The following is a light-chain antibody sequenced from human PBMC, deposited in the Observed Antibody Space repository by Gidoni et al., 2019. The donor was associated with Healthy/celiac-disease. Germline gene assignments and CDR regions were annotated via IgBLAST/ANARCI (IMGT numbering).Light chain of an antibody. V-gene: IGKV3-11*01. CDR3: QQRSNWRGT. CDR1: SY. J-gene: IGKJ1*01. Sequence: EIVLTQSPATLSLSPGERATYSYLAWYQQKPGQAPRLLIYDASNRATGIPARFSGSGSGTDFTLTISSLEPEDFAVYYCQQRSNWRGTFGQGTKVEIK. CDR2: DAS.